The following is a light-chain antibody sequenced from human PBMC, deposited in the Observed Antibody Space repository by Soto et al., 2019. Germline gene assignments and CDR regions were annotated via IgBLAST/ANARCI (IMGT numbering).Light chain of an antibody. J-gene: IGLJ2*01. V-gene: IGLV1-40*01. Sequence: QSVLTQPPSVSGAPGQRVTISCTGSSSNIGAGYDVHWYQQLPGTAPKLLIYGNSNRPSGVPDRFSGSKSGTSASLAITGLQAEDEADYYCQSYASKVVFGGGTKVTVL. CDR3: QSYASKVV. CDR2: GNS. CDR1: SSNIGAGYD.